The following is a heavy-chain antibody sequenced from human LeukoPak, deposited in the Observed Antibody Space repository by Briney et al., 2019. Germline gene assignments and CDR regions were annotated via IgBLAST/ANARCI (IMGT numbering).Heavy chain of an antibody. CDR3: ARGRYDSSGYYPDY. Sequence: ASVKVSCKASGYTFTSYDINWVRQATGQGLEWMGWMDPNSGNTGYAQKFQGRVTMTRNTSISTAYMELSSLRSEDTAVYYCARGRYDSSGYYPDYWGQGTLVTVSS. CDR2: MDPNSGNT. V-gene: IGHV1-8*01. CDR1: GYTFTSYD. J-gene: IGHJ4*02. D-gene: IGHD3-22*01.